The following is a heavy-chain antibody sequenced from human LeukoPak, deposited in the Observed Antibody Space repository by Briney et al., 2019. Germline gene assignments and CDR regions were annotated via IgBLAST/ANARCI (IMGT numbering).Heavy chain of an antibody. CDR3: VGGYRSAYDY. J-gene: IGHJ4*02. CDR2: IKQDGSEK. D-gene: IGHD5-18*01. V-gene: IGHV3-7*01. CDR1: GFTFSSYW. Sequence: GGSLRLSCAASGFTFSSYWMTWVRQAPGKGLEWVANIKQDGSEKNYVDSVKGRFTISRDNVKNLLYLQMNSLRAEETAVYYCVGGYRSAYDYWGQGTLVTVSS.